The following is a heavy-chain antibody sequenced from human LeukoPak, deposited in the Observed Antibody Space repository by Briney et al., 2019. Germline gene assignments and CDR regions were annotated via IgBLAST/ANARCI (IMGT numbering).Heavy chain of an antibody. J-gene: IGHJ4*02. CDR3: ARVGSSGYSYYFDY. CDR2: IYHSGST. V-gene: IGHV4-30-2*01. Sequence: SETLSLTCAVSGGSISSGGYSWSWIRQPPGKGLEWIGYIYHSGSTYYNPSLKSRVTISVDRSKNQFSLKLSSVTAADTAVYYCARVGSSGYSYYFDYWGQGTLVTVSS. CDR1: GGSISSGGYS. D-gene: IGHD3-22*01.